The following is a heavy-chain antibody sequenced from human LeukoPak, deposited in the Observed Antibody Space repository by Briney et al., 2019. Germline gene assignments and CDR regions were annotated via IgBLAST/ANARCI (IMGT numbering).Heavy chain of an antibody. CDR2: IIPIFGTA. V-gene: IGHV1-69*05. D-gene: IGHD2-2*01. CDR1: GGTFSSYA. CDR3: ARVPAQYCSSTSCYDYYYYYMDV. Sequence: ASVKVSCKASGGTFSSYAISWVRQAPGQGLEWMGGIIPIFGTANYAQKFQGRVTITTDESTSTAYMELSSLRSEDTAVYYCARVPAQYCSSTSCYDYYYYYMDVWGKGTTVTVSS. J-gene: IGHJ6*03.